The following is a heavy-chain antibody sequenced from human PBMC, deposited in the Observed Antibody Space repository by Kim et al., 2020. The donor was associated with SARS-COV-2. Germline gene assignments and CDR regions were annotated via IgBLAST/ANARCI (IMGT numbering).Heavy chain of an antibody. CDR3: ARDGAYYDFWSGLYSNIAFAI. V-gene: IGHV1-18*04. D-gene: IGHD3-3*01. CDR2: ISAYNGNT. Sequence: ASVKVSCKASGYTFTSYGISWVRQAPGQGLEWMGWISAYNGNTNYAQKLQGRVTMTTDTSTSTAYMELRSLRSDDTAVYYCARDGAYYDFWSGLYSNIAFAIWGQGTMVTVSS. CDR1: GYTFTSYG. J-gene: IGHJ3*02.